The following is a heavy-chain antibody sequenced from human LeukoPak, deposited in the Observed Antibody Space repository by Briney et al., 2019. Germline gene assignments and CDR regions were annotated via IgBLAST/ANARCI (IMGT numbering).Heavy chain of an antibody. CDR3: ARAPDSDSGYDYFDY. J-gene: IGHJ4*02. D-gene: IGHD5-12*01. Sequence: GESLKISCKGSGYTFTNHWISWVRQMPGKGREWMGKIDPSDSYTNYSPSFQGHVTISADKSISTAYLQWSSLKASDTAMYYCARAPDSDSGYDYFDYWGQGTLVTVSS. CDR1: GYTFTNHW. V-gene: IGHV5-10-1*01. CDR2: IDPSDSYT.